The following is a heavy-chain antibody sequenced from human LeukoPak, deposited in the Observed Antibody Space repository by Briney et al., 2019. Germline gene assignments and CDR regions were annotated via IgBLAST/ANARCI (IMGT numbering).Heavy chain of an antibody. CDR2: VNPNSGNT. J-gene: IGHJ5*02. D-gene: IGHD6-13*01. V-gene: IGHV1-8*01. CDR3: ARAHCRENMPAADTGCWFDP. CDR1: GYTFTSFD. Sequence: ASVKVSCKASGYTFTSFDINWVRQATGQGLEWMGWVNPNSGNTGFAQKFQGRVSMTRSTSISTAYMELSSLRSEDTAVYYCARAHCRENMPAADTGCWFDPWGQGTLVTVSS.